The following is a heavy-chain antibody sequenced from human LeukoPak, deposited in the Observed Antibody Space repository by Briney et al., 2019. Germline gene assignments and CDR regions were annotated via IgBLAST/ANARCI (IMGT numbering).Heavy chain of an antibody. V-gene: IGHV3-23*01. D-gene: IGHD1-26*01. J-gene: IGHJ4*02. Sequence: PGGSLRLSCAASGFTFSSYAMSWVRQAPGKGLKWVSAISGSGGSTYYADSVKGRFTISRDNSKNTLYLQMNSLRAEDTAVYYCAKGTWDNSGSQGWGQGTLVTVSS. CDR2: ISGSGGST. CDR3: AKGTWDNSGSQG. CDR1: GFTFSSYA.